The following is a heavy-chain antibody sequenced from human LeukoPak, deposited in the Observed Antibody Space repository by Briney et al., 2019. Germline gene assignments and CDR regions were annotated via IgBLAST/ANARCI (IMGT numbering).Heavy chain of an antibody. CDR2: ISSDGREN. J-gene: IGHJ4*02. V-gene: IGHV3-30*18. CDR3: VKGLVEATMSYSVDY. D-gene: IGHD3-10*02. Sequence: GGSLRLSCAASGFTFTNYAMHWVRQTPGKGLQWVGLISSDGRENIYADPVKGRFTVSRDNSKNTLYLQMNSLRPEDTAVYYCVKGLVEATMSYSVDYWGQGALVTVSS. CDR1: GFTFTNYA.